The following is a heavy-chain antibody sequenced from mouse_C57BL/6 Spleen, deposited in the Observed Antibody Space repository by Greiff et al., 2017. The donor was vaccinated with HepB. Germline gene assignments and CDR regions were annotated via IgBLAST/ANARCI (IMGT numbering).Heavy chain of an antibody. CDR3: ASGGRPWDPFGC. Sequence: QVQLQQSGPELVKPGASVKISCKASGYAFSSSWMNWVKQRPGKGLEWIGRIYPGDGDTNYNGKFKGKATLTADKSSSTAYMQLSSLTSEDSAVYFCASGGRPWDPFGCWAQGTLVTVS. V-gene: IGHV1-82*01. CDR2: IYPGDGDT. CDR1: GYAFSSSW. D-gene: IGHD1-1*02. J-gene: IGHJ3*01.